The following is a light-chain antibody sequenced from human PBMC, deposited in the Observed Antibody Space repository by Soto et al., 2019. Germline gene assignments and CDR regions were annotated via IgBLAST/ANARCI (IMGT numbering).Light chain of an antibody. V-gene: IGKV3-20*01. CDR2: GAS. CDR1: QSINSNY. J-gene: IGKJ1*01. Sequence: EIVLTQSPGTLSLSPGDRATLSCRASQSINSNYLDWNQQKPGQAPRLLISGASIRATGIPDRFSGSGSGTVFTLTISGLEPEYFAVYYCQSVEDFGQGTKVEIK. CDR3: QSVED.